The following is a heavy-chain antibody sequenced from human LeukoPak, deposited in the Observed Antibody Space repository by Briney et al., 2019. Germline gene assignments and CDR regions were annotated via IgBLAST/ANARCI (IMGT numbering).Heavy chain of an antibody. Sequence: SETLSLTCAVYGGSFSGYYWSWIRQPPGKGLEWIGEINHSGSTNYNPSLKSRVTISVDTSKNQFSLKLSSVTAADTAVHYCARGSVVYDSSGYYFVLDYWGQGTLVTVSS. D-gene: IGHD3-22*01. CDR2: INHSGST. CDR1: GGSFSGYY. V-gene: IGHV4-34*01. CDR3: ARGSVVYDSSGYYFVLDY. J-gene: IGHJ4*02.